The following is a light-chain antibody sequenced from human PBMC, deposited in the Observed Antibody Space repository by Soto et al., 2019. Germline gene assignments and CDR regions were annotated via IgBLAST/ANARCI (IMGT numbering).Light chain of an antibody. J-gene: IGKJ1*01. CDR2: AAS. Sequence: DIQMAQSPSSLTASVGETVTITCRTRQNIVNCVNWYQQRPGKAPDLLISAASTLHSGDPSRFSGSGSGTVSTLTITSLQPEDFATYYCQQTYSCRKCGQGTNVDIK. V-gene: IGKV1-39*01. CDR3: QQTYSCRK. CDR1: QNIVNC.